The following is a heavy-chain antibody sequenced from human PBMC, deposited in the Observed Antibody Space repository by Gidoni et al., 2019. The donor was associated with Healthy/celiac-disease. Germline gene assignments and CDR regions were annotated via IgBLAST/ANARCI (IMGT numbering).Heavy chain of an antibody. CDR2: IIPIFGTA. J-gene: IGHJ6*03. V-gene: IGHV1-69*06. D-gene: IGHD1-26*01. Sequence: QVQLVQSGAEVKKPGSSVKVSCKASGGTFSSYAISWVRQAPAQGLEWMGGIIPIFGTANYAQKFQGRVTITADKSTSTAYMELSSLRSEDTAVYYCARVGYGVGATLGHVSRFKAHYYYYMDVWGKGTTVTVSS. CDR1: GGTFSSYA. CDR3: ARVGYGVGATLGHVSRFKAHYYYYMDV.